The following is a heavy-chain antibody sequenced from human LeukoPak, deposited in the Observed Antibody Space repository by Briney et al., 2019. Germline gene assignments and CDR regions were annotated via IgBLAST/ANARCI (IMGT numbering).Heavy chain of an antibody. Sequence: GESLKISRKGSGYSLTSYWISWVRQMPGKGLERMGRIDPSDSYTNYSPSFQGHVTISADKSISTAYLQWSSLKASDTAMYYCARQEGSSHLFPENFDYWGQGTLVTVSS. CDR2: IDPSDSYT. J-gene: IGHJ4*02. CDR3: ARQEGSSHLFPENFDY. D-gene: IGHD3-3*01. CDR1: GYSLTSYW. V-gene: IGHV5-10-1*01.